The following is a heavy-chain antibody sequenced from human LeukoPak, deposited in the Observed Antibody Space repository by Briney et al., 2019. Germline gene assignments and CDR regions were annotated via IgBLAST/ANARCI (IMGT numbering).Heavy chain of an antibody. CDR1: GSTFGNYY. V-gene: IGHV3-23*01. CDR2: LSGSGSKT. Sequence: GGSLRLSCAASGSTFGNYYMSWVRQAPGKGLEWVSALSGSGSKTYYADSVKGRFTISRDNSKNTLYLRVNNLRAEDTAVYYCASNWAYDYVVQSYWGQGTLVTVSS. D-gene: IGHD3-16*01. CDR3: ASNWAYDYVVQSY. J-gene: IGHJ4*02.